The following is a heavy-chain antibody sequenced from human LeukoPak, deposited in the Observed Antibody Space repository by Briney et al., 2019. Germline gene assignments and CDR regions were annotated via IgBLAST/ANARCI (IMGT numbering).Heavy chain of an antibody. V-gene: IGHV3-23*01. J-gene: IGHJ4*02. CDR2: ISGSGGST. D-gene: IGHD3-3*01. CDR1: GFTFSSYA. Sequence: GGSLRLSCAASGFTFSSYAMSWVRQAPGKGLEWVSAISGSGGSTYYADSVKGRFTISRDNSKNTLYLQMNSLRAEDTAVYYCANIPYYDFWSGYYSTYWGQGTLVTVSS. CDR3: ANIPYYDFWSGYYSTY.